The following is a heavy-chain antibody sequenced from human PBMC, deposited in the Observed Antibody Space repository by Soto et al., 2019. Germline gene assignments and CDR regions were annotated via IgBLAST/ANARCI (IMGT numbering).Heavy chain of an antibody. J-gene: IGHJ4*02. D-gene: IGHD4-17*01. CDR2: IYYSGRT. CDR1: GGSISSGGYY. Sequence: QVQLQESGQGLVKPSQTLSLTCTVSGGSISSGGYYWSWIRQHPGKGLEWIGYIYYSGRTYYNPSLTIRVTISVDTSKNQFSLKLSSVTAADTAVYYCATDRLRATVTTGFDYWGQGTLVTVSS. V-gene: IGHV4-31*03. CDR3: ATDRLRATVTTGFDY.